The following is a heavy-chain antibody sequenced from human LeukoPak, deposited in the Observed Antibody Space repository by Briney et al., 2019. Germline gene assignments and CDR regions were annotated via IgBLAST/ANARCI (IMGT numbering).Heavy chain of an antibody. CDR1: GGSINSGGYS. CDR3: AREGLGGFDV. V-gene: IGHV4-30-2*01. J-gene: IGHJ6*02. CDR2: IYYTGST. D-gene: IGHD3/OR15-3a*01. Sequence: PSQTLSLTCAVSGGSINSGGYSWSWIRQPPGKSLQYIGDIYYTGSTSYSPSLESRVTISRDTSKNHFSLKLTSVTAADTAVYYCAREGLGGFDVWGQGTTVTVSS.